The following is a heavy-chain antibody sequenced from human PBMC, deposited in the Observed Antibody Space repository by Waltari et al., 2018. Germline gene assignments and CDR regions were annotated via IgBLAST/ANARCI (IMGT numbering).Heavy chain of an antibody. CDR1: GYSISSGYY. CDR3: ASGLRLSGDPFRGALDVFDI. Sequence: QVQLQESVPGPVKSSETLSLTCAVSGYSISSGYYWGWIRQPPGKGLEWIGTIYHSGSIYYNPSLKSRVTISVDTSKNHFYLRLTSVTAADTAVYYCASGLRLSGDPFRGALDVFDIWGQGTMVTVSS. D-gene: IGHD7-27*01. CDR2: IYHSGSI. J-gene: IGHJ3*02. V-gene: IGHV4-38-2*01.